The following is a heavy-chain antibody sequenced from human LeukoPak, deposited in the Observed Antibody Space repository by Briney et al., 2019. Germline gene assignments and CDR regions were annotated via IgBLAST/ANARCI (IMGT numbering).Heavy chain of an antibody. CDR1: GFTFSTYG. D-gene: IGHD2-15*01. CDR3: ARAEALLPYLY. J-gene: IGHJ4*02. V-gene: IGHV3-48*02. CDR2: ISSGSDSI. Sequence: GGSLRLSCAASGFTFSTYGINWVRQAPGKGPGWVSYISSGSDSIHYADSLKGRFTVSRDNAKNSLFLQMNSLRDEDTAVYYCARAEALLPYLYWGQGTLVTVSS.